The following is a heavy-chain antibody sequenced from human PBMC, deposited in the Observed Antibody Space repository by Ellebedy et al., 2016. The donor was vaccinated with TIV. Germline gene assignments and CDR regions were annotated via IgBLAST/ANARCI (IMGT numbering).Heavy chain of an antibody. V-gene: IGHV3-7*01. J-gene: IGHJ5*02. Sequence: GESLKISCVVSGFNFRSYWMGWVRQAPGKGLAWVANIYQDGSAQYYVDSAKGRFTISRDNAKNSLFLQMNSLRVEDTAVYYCARRGSYGDYAVQVNSWFDRWGRGTLVSVSS. CDR2: IYQDGSAQ. CDR3: ARRGSYGDYAVQVNSWFDR. D-gene: IGHD4-17*01. CDR1: GFNFRSYW.